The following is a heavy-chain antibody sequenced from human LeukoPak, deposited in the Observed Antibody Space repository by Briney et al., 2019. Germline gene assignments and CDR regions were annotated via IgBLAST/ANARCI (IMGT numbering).Heavy chain of an antibody. D-gene: IGHD5-12*01. Sequence: PSETLSLTCAVSDYSLSRGYYWGWIRQAPGKGLEWIGSLYHSGSIYYNPSLRSRVTIAIDTSKNQFSLKMRSVTAADTAVYFCARTASGFDPFDFWGQGTLVAVSS. V-gene: IGHV4-38-2*01. CDR2: LYHSGSI. CDR3: ARTASGFDPFDF. J-gene: IGHJ4*02. CDR1: DYSLSRGYY.